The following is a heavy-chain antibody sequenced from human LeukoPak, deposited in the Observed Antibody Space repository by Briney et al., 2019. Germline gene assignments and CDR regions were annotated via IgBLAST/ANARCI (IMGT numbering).Heavy chain of an antibody. J-gene: IGHJ4*02. CDR2: IYPGDSDT. D-gene: IGHD5-24*01. V-gene: IGHV5-51*01. Sequence: GESLKISCKVSGYTFTTYWIGWVRQMPGKGLEWMGIIYPGDSDTRYSPAFQGQVTISADKSTSTAYLQWSSLKASDTAMYYCARPGGYKSHEGPFDFWGQETLVTVSS. CDR3: ARPGGYKSHEGPFDF. CDR1: GYTFTTYW.